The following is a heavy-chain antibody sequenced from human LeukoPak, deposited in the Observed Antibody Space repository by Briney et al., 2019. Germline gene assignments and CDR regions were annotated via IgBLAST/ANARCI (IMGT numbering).Heavy chain of an antibody. CDR2: INHSGST. CDR1: GGSFSGYY. J-gene: IGHJ6*03. Sequence: SETLSLTCAVYGGSFSGYYWSWIRQPPGKGLEWIGEINHSGSTNYNPSLKSRVTISVDTSKNQFSLKLSSVTAADTAVYYCARQVVVVAAYYMDVWGKGTTVTISS. D-gene: IGHD2-15*01. CDR3: ARQVVVVAAYYMDV. V-gene: IGHV4-34*01.